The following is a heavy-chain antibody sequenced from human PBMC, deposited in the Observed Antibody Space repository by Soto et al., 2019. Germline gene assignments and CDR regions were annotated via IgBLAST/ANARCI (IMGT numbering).Heavy chain of an antibody. J-gene: IGHJ5*02. CDR1: GGSVISGSYY. V-gene: IGHV4-61*01. D-gene: IGHD3-10*01. Sequence: SETLSLTCTVSGGSVISGSYYWSWIRQPPGKGLEWIGYIYYSGSTNYNPSLKSRVTISVDTSKKQFSLKLSSVTAADTAVYYCARVEMVRGVILWFDPWGQGTLVTVSS. CDR2: IYYSGST. CDR3: ARVEMVRGVILWFDP.